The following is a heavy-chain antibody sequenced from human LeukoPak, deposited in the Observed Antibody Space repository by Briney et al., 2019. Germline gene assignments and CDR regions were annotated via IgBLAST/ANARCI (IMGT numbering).Heavy chain of an antibody. CDR3: ATTGYSSGWYEGEGFVY. V-gene: IGHV3-48*01. J-gene: IGHJ4*02. Sequence: GGSLRLSCAASGFTFSSYSMDWVRQAPGKGLEWVSYISSSSSAIYYADSVKGRFTISRDNSKNTLYLQMNSLRAEDTAVYYCATTGYSSGWYEGEGFVYWGQGTLVTVSS. D-gene: IGHD6-19*01. CDR2: ISSSSSAI. CDR1: GFTFSSYS.